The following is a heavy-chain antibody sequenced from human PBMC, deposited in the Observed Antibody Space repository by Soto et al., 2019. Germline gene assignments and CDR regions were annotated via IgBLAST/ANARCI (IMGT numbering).Heavy chain of an antibody. CDR3: ARCIAARCYFDY. V-gene: IGHV3-21*01. Sequence: EVQLVESGGGLVKPGGSLRLSCAASGFTFSTYSMNWVRQAPGKGLEWVSFISSSSSNIYYADSLKGRFTISRDNAKNSLYLQMNSLRAEGTAVYYCARCIAARCYFDYWGQGTLVTVSS. CDR1: GFTFSTYS. CDR2: ISSSSSNI. J-gene: IGHJ4*02. D-gene: IGHD6-6*01.